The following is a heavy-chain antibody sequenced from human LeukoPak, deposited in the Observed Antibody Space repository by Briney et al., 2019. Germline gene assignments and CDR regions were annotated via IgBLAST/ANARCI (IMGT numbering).Heavy chain of an antibody. CDR1: GYTFTGYY. Sequence: ASVKVSCKASGYTFTGYYIHWMRLAPGQGLEWMGWINPNSGGTNYAQNFQGRVTMTRDTSISTAYMEVSRLRSDDTAVYYCARAQYLDFWSGYYTYWGQGARVTVSS. V-gene: IGHV1-2*02. D-gene: IGHD3-3*01. J-gene: IGHJ4*02. CDR3: ARAQYLDFWSGYYTY. CDR2: INPNSGGT.